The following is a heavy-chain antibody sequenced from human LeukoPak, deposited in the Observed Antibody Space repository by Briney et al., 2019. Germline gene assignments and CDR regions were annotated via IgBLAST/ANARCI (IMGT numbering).Heavy chain of an antibody. V-gene: IGHV3-7*01. CDR1: GFTFSSYW. J-gene: IGHJ4*02. D-gene: IGHD2-2*01. Sequence: GGSLRLSCAASGFTFSSYWMSWVRQAPGKGLEWVANIKQDGSEKYYVDSVKGRFTISRDNAKNSLYLQMNSLRAEDTAVYYCARDQVAGASTFFVYWGQGTLVTVS. CDR3: ARDQVAGASTFFVY. CDR2: IKQDGSEK.